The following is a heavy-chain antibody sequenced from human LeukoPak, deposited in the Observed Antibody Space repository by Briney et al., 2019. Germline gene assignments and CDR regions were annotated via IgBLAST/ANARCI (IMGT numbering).Heavy chain of an antibody. Sequence: SETLSLTCTVSGGSISSTNYYWDWIRQPPGKGLEWIGNIFYSGSTNYNPSLKSRVTVSLDKSKNHLSLNLTSVTAADTAVYYCSRENGAFSPFGYWGQGTLVTVPS. CDR1: GGSISSTNYY. CDR2: IFYSGST. D-gene: IGHD2-8*01. V-gene: IGHV4-39*07. CDR3: SRENGAFSPFGY. J-gene: IGHJ4*02.